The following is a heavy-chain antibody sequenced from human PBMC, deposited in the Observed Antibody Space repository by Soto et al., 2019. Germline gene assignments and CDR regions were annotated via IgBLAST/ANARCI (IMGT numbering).Heavy chain of an antibody. CDR3: ARGGGSTKVDY. D-gene: IGHD2-2*01. J-gene: IGHJ4*02. V-gene: IGHV4-31*03. CDR1: GGSITSSGYY. CDR2: TSNSGST. Sequence: QVQLQESGPGLVKPSQTLSLTCTVSGGSITSSGYYWSWIRQHPGEGLEWIGFTSNSGSTSYNPSIQVRVTLSVDTSSYQFSLNLKSVTAADPAVYYCARGGGSTKVDYWGQGTLVTVSP.